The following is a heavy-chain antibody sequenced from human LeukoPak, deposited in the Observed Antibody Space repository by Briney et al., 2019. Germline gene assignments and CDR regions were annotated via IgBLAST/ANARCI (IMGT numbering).Heavy chain of an antibody. D-gene: IGHD4-17*01. V-gene: IGHV3-53*01. CDR3: AKFHGYGDYGAYFDY. J-gene: IGHJ4*02. Sequence: PPGGSLRLSCAASGFTVSSNYMSWVRQAPGKGLEWVSVIYSGGSTYYADSVKGRFTISRDNSKNTLYLQMNSLRAEDTAVYYCAKFHGYGDYGAYFDYWGQGTLVTVSS. CDR2: IYSGGST. CDR1: GFTVSSNY.